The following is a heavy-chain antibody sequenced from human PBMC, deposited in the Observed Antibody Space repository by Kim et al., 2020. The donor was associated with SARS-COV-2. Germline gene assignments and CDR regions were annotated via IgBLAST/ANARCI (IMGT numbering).Heavy chain of an antibody. CDR2: IDPSDSYT. J-gene: IGHJ1*01. V-gene: IGHV5-10-1*01. CDR1: GYSFTSYW. Sequence: GESLKISCKGSGYSFTSYWISWVRQMPGKGLEWMGRIDPSDSYTNYSPSFQGHVTISADKSISTAYLQWSSLKASDTAMYYCATFHGSSGWYESWIQHWGQGTLVTVSS. CDR3: ATFHGSSGWYESWIQH. D-gene: IGHD6-19*01.